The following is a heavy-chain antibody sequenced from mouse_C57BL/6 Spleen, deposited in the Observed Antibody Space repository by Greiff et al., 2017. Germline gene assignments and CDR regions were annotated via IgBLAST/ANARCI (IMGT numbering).Heavy chain of an antibody. Sequence: QVQLQQPGAELVKPGASVKMSCKASGYTFTSYWITWVKQRPGQGLEWIGDIYPGSGSTNYNEKFKSKATLTVDTSSGTASMQLSSLTSEDSAVYYCARKGDYYGSSYHAMDYWGQGTSVTVSS. CDR2: IYPGSGST. D-gene: IGHD1-1*01. CDR1: GYTFTSYW. V-gene: IGHV1-55*01. J-gene: IGHJ4*01. CDR3: ARKGDYYGSSYHAMDY.